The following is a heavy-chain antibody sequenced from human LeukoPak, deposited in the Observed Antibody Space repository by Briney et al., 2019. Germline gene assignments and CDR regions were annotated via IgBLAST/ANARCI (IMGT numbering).Heavy chain of an antibody. D-gene: IGHD6-13*01. CDR3: VRRLAAAGTLDY. V-gene: IGHV3-74*01. J-gene: IGHJ4*02. CDR1: GFTFTSYW. Sequence: PGGSLRLSCAASGFTFTSYWMHWVRQAPGKGLVCVSRISGDGSSTAYADSVKGRFTISRDNAKNTLYLQMNSLRDEDTAVYHCVRRLAAAGTLDYWGQGTLVTVSS. CDR2: ISGDGSST.